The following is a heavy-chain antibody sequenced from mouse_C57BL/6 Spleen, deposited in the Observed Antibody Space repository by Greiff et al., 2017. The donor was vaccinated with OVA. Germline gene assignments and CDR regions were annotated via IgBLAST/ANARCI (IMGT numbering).Heavy chain of an antibody. D-gene: IGHD1-1*01. Sequence: VKLVESGGGLVKPGGSLKLSCAASGFTFTDYGMHWVRQAPEKGLELVAYISSGSSTIYYADTVKGRFTISRDNAKNTLFLQMTSLRSEDTAMYYCAGRITTVVAYYAMDYWGQGTSVTVSS. V-gene: IGHV5-17*01. CDR1: GFTFTDYG. CDR3: AGRITTVVAYYAMDY. J-gene: IGHJ4*01. CDR2: ISSGSSTI.